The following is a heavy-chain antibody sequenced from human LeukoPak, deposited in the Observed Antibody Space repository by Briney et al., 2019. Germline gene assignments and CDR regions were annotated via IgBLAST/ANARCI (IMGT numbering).Heavy chain of an antibody. J-gene: IGHJ4*02. CDR1: GFTFSSYA. D-gene: IGHD3-3*01. V-gene: IGHV3-23*01. CDR2: ISGSGGST. Sequence: PGGSLRLSCAASGFTFSSYAMSWVRQAPGKGLEWVSAISGSGGSTYYADSVKGRFTISRDNSKNTLYLQMNSLRAEDTAVYYCAKGEGYYDFWSDFDYWGQGTLVTVSS. CDR3: AKGEGYYDFWSDFDY.